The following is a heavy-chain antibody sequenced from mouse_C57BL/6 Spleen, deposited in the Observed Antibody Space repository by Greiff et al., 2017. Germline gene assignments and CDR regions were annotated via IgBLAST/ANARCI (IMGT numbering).Heavy chain of an antibody. Sequence: EVKVEESGGGLVQPGGSMKLSCAASGFTFSDAWMDWVRQSPEKGLEWVADIRNKANNHATYYAESVKGRFTISRDDSKSSVYLQMNSLRAEDTGIYYCTNWYYAMDYWGQGTSVTVSS. D-gene: IGHD4-1*01. J-gene: IGHJ4*01. CDR3: TNWYYAMDY. CDR1: GFTFSDAW. CDR2: IRNKANNHAT. V-gene: IGHV6-6*01.